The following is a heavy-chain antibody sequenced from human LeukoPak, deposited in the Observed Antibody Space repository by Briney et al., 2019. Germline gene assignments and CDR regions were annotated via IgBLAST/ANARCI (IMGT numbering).Heavy chain of an antibody. D-gene: IGHD5/OR15-5a*01. Sequence: GGSLRLSCAASGFTFNNYWMSWVRQAPGKGLEWVANINQDGGEKYYVDSVKGRFAISRDNTKHSLYLQMNSLRPEDTAFYYCTKAKAVSRHWYFDLWGRGTLVSVSS. CDR3: TKAKAVSRHWYFDL. V-gene: IGHV3-7*03. J-gene: IGHJ2*01. CDR2: INQDGGEK. CDR1: GFTFNNYW.